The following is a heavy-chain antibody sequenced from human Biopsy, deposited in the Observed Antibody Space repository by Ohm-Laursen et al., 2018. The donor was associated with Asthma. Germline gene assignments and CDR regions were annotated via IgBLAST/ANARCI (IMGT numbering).Heavy chain of an antibody. V-gene: IGHV1-2*02. CDR3: AGSYNWNDFPDYFYGMDV. Sequence: ASVKVSCKASGYTFTGYYMHWVRQARGQGLEWMGWINPNNGGTHYAQKFQGRVTLTRDTSSSTAFMELSRLRSDDTAVYYCAGSYNWNDFPDYFYGMDVWGQGTTVTVSS. J-gene: IGHJ6*02. D-gene: IGHD1-20*01. CDR1: GYTFTGYY. CDR2: INPNNGGT.